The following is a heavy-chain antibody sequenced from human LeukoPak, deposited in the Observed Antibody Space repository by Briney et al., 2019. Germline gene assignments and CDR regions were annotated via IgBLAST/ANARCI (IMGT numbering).Heavy chain of an antibody. CDR2: ISSSGSTI. V-gene: IGHV3-48*03. D-gene: IGHD5-18*01. CDR3: ARGMRTADAFDM. J-gene: IGHJ3*02. Sequence: GGSLRLSCAASGFTFSSYEMNWVRQAPGKGLEWVSYISSSGSTIYYADSVEGRFTISRDNAKNSLYLQMSSLRAEDTAAYYCARGMRTADAFDMWGQGTMVTVSS. CDR1: GFTFSSYE.